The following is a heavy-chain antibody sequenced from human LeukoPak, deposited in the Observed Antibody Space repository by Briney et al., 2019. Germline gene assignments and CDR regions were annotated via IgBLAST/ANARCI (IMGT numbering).Heavy chain of an antibody. CDR1: GGSFSGYY. Sequence: SETLSLTCAVYGGSFSGYYWSWIRQPPGKGLEWIGEINHSGSTNYNPSLKSRVTISVDTSKNQFSLKLSSVTAADTAVYYCARFAAAENFDYWGQGTLVTVSS. D-gene: IGHD6-13*01. CDR2: INHSGST. CDR3: ARFAAAENFDY. V-gene: IGHV4-34*01. J-gene: IGHJ4*02.